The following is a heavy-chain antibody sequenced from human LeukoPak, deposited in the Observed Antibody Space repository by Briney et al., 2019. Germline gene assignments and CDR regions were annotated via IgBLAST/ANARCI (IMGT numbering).Heavy chain of an antibody. V-gene: IGHV4-59*01. CDR2: IYYSGST. CDR3: ARPTYSSSWYYFDY. Sequence: SETLSLTCTVSGGSISSYYWSWIRQPPGKGLEWIGYIYYSGSTNYNPSLKSRVTISVDTSKNQFSLKLSSVTAADTAVYYCARPTYSSSWYYFDYWGQGTLVTVSS. J-gene: IGHJ4*02. D-gene: IGHD6-13*01. CDR1: GGSISSYY.